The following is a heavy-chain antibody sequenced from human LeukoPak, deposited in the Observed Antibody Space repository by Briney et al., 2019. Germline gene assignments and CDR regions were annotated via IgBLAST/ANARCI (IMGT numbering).Heavy chain of an antibody. CDR1: GYTFTSYD. Sequence: SVKVSCKASGYTFTSYDINWVRQATGQGLEWMGWMNPNSGNTGYAQKFQGRVTITRNTSISTAYMELSSLRSEDTAVYYCAREGVYCSSTSCYWANWFDPWGQGTLVTVSS. CDR2: MNPNSGNT. D-gene: IGHD2-2*01. J-gene: IGHJ5*02. V-gene: IGHV1-8*03. CDR3: AREGVYCSSTSCYWANWFDP.